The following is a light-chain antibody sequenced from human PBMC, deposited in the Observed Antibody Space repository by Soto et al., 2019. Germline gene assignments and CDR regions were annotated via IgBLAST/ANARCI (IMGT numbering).Light chain of an antibody. CDR2: GAS. J-gene: IGKJ2*01. CDR3: QQYDSSYT. Sequence: EIVLTQSRGTVSSSPGERVTLSCRASQTIANNFLAWYQHRPGQAPRVVVYGASSRATGIPDRFSGSGSGTEFTLTISRLEPEDFAVYYCQQYDSSYTFGQGTKLE. V-gene: IGKV3-20*01. CDR1: QTIANNF.